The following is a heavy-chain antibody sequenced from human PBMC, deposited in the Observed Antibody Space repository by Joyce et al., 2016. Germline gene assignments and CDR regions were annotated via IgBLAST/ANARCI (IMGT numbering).Heavy chain of an antibody. J-gene: IGHJ4*02. Sequence: QVTLKESGPVLVKPTETLTLPCTVSGFSLSNAVMGVRSTPRPPGEALGWLAHICTNGEKSYRPSPKSRLTISKDTSKSQVVLTMTNMDPVDTASYDCARIRRGANIVEVIGPDYWGQGTLVTVSS. CDR1: GFSLSNAVMG. D-gene: IGHD2-15*01. V-gene: IGHV2-26*01. CDR3: ARIRRGANIVEVIGPDY. CDR2: ICTNGEK.